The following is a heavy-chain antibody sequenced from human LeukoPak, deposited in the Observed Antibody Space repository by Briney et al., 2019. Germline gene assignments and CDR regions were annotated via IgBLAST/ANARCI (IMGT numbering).Heavy chain of an antibody. CDR3: ARGIVGATTKTRFDY. V-gene: IGHV4-34*01. CDR1: GGSFSGYY. Sequence: SETLSLTCAVYGGSFSGYYWSWIPQPPGKGLEWIGEINHSGSTNYNPSLKSRVTISVDTSKNQFSLKLSSVTAADTAVYYCARGIVGATTKTRFDYWGQGTLVTVSS. CDR2: INHSGST. J-gene: IGHJ4*02. D-gene: IGHD1-26*01.